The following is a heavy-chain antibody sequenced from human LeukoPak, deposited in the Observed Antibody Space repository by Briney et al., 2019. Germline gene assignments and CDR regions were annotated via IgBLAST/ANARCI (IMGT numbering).Heavy chain of an antibody. CDR2: INPSGGST. J-gene: IGHJ6*02. D-gene: IGHD3-10*01. CDR3: ARDSGNYHYDMDV. Sequence: GESLEISCEGSGYTFTSYYMHWVRQAPGQGLEWMGIINPSGGSTSYAQKFQGRVTMTRDTSTSTVYMELSSLRSEDTAVYYCARDSGNYHYDMDVWGQGTTVIVSS. CDR1: GYTFTSYY. V-gene: IGHV1-46*01.